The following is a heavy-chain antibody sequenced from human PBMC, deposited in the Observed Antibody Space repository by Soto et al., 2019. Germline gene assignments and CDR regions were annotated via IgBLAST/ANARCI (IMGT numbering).Heavy chain of an antibody. V-gene: IGHV3-30*03. CDR3: ASREVLDY. J-gene: IGHJ4*02. CDR1: GFTFSSYG. Sequence: GGSLRLSCAASGFTFSSYGMHWVRQAPGKGLEWVAVISYDGSNKYYADSVKGRFTISRDNSKNTLYLQMNSLRAEDTAVYYCASREVLDYWGQGTLVTVSS. D-gene: IGHD1-26*01. CDR2: ISYDGSNK.